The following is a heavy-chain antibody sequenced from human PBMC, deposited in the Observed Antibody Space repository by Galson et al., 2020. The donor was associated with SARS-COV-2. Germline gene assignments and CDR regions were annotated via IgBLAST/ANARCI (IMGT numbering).Heavy chain of an antibody. J-gene: IGHJ4*02. CDR3: TRPGIAAAGDY. CDR1: GFTFSGSA. D-gene: IGHD6-13*01. CDR2: IRSKANSYAT. Sequence: GGSLRLSCAASGFTFSGSAMHWVRQASGKGLEWVGRIRSKANSYATAYAASVKGRFTISRDDSKNTAYLQMNSLKTEDTAVYYCTRPGIAAAGDYWGQGTLVTVSS. V-gene: IGHV3-73*01.